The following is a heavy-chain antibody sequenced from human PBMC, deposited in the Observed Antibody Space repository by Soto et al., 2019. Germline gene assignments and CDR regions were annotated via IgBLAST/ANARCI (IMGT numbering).Heavy chain of an antibody. Sequence: GSLRLSCAASGFTFSGYWMHWVRQAPGKGLVWVSSISSSTGYIYYADSVKGRFTISRDNAKNSLYLQMDSLRPEDTALYYCAKEHTWGGGTYSPFDCWGQGTLVTV. CDR1: GFTFSGYW. CDR2: ISSSTGYI. J-gene: IGHJ4*02. V-gene: IGHV3-21*04. CDR3: AKEHTWGGGTYSPFDC. D-gene: IGHD1-26*01.